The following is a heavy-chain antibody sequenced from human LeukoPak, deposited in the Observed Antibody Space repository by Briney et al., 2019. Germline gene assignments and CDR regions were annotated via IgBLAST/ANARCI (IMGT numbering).Heavy chain of an antibody. V-gene: IGHV3-23*01. CDR3: AREAAVGGDDY. Sequence: PGGSLRLSCAASGITFSSHGMNWVRQAPGKGLEWVSGISPSGGITYYTDSVKGRFTISRDNSKNTVSLQMNSLRGEDTAVYYCAREAAVGGDDYWGQGTLVTVSS. D-gene: IGHD2-15*01. CDR2: ISPSGGIT. J-gene: IGHJ4*02. CDR1: GITFSSHG.